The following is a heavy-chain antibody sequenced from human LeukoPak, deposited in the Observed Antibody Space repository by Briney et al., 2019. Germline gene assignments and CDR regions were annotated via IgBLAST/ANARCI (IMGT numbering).Heavy chain of an antibody. J-gene: IGHJ4*02. V-gene: IGHV4-31*03. CDR2: FYYSGST. Sequence: PSETLSLTCTVSGGSISSGGYYWSWIRQHPGKGLEWIGYFYYSGSTYYNPSLKSRVTISVDTSKNQFSLKLSSVTAADTAVYFCARLGSYHDFWGQGALVTVSS. D-gene: IGHD1-26*01. CDR3: ARLGSYHDF. CDR1: GGSISSGGYY.